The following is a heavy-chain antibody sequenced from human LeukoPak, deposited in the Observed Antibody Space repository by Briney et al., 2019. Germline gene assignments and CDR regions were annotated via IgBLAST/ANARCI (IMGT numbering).Heavy chain of an antibody. V-gene: IGHV3-23*01. CDR2: ISSNGGST. CDR1: GFTFSSYG. J-gene: IGHJ4*02. Sequence: GGSLRLSCAASGFTFSSYGMSWVRQAPGKGLEWVSAISSNGGSTYCAGSVKGRFTISRDNSKNTLYLQMNSLRAEDTAVYYCAKRLWSPDYWGQGTLVTVSS. CDR3: AKRLWSPDY. D-gene: IGHD3-10*01.